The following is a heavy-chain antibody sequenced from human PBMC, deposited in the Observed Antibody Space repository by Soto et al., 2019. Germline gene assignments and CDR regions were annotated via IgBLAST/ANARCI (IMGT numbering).Heavy chain of an antibody. CDR2: IIPILGIA. V-gene: IGHV1-69*08. CDR3: AREAAAAANWFDP. D-gene: IGHD6-13*01. CDR1: GGTFSSYT. J-gene: IGHJ5*02. Sequence: QVQLVQSGAEVKKPGSSVKVSCKDSGGTFSSYTISWERQAPGQGLEWMGRIIPILGIANYAQKFQGRVTITADKSTSTAYMELSSLRSEDTAVYYCAREAAAAANWFDPWGQGTLVTVSS.